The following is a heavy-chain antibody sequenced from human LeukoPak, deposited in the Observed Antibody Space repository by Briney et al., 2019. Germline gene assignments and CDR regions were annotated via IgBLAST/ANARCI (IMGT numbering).Heavy chain of an antibody. J-gene: IGHJ1*01. CDR3: ARDRSTYYDSSGLGNFQH. D-gene: IGHD3-22*01. Sequence: GGSLRLSCSASGFTFSSYCKNWVRQAPGKGLEWVSSISSSSSYIYYADSVKGRFTISRDNAKNSLYLQMNSLRAEDTAVYYCARDRSTYYDSSGLGNFQHWGQGTLVTVSS. CDR1: GFTFSSYC. V-gene: IGHV3-21*01. CDR2: ISSSSSYI.